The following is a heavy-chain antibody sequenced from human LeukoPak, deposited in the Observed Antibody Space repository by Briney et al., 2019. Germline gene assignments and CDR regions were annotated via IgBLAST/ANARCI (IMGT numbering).Heavy chain of an antibody. V-gene: IGHV1-2*04. Sequence: ASVKVSCKASGYTFTGYYMHWVRQAPGQGLEWMGWINPNSGGTNYAQKFQGWVTMTRDTSISTAYMELSRLRSDDTAVYYCARTRGDGYGDAFDIWGQGTMVTVSS. D-gene: IGHD5-24*01. J-gene: IGHJ3*02. CDR1: GYTFTGYY. CDR2: INPNSGGT. CDR3: ARTRGDGYGDAFDI.